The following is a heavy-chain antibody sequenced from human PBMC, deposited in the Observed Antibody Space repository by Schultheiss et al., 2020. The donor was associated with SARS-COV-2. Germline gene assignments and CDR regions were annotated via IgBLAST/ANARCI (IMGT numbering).Heavy chain of an antibody. CDR2: IYYSGST. D-gene: IGHD3-22*01. Sequence: SETLSLTCAVSGGSISSSNWWSWIRQPPGKGLEWIGYIYYSGSTYYNPSLKSRVTISVDTSKNQFSLKLSSVTAADTAVYYCARDGDYYDSSGYGDYWGQGTLVTVSS. CDR1: GGSISSSNW. J-gene: IGHJ4*02. V-gene: IGHV4-28*03. CDR3: ARDGDYYDSSGYGDY.